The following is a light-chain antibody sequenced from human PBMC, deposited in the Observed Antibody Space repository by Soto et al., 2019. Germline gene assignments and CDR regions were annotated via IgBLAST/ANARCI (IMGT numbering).Light chain of an antibody. CDR1: QRVSSSY. V-gene: IGKV3-20*01. CDR3: QQYGSSYT. Sequence: EIVLTQSPGTLSLSPGERATLSCRASQRVSSSYLAWYQQKPGQAPRLLIYGVSSRATGIPDRFSGSGSGTDFTLTISRLEPEDFAVYYCQQYGSSYTFGQGTKLESK. CDR2: GVS. J-gene: IGKJ2*01.